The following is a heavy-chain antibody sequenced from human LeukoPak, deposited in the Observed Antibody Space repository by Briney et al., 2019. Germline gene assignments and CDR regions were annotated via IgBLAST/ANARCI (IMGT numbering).Heavy chain of an antibody. CDR1: GGSFSGYY. V-gene: IGHV4-59*10. Sequence: SETLSLTCAVYGGSFSGYYWSWIRQPAGKGLEWIGRIYTSGTTNYNPSLKSRVTMSVDTSKNQFSLKLSSVTAADTAVYYCARGEAGATTWNSFDPWGQGTLVTVSS. CDR2: IYTSGTT. D-gene: IGHD1-26*01. CDR3: ARGEAGATTWNSFDP. J-gene: IGHJ5*02.